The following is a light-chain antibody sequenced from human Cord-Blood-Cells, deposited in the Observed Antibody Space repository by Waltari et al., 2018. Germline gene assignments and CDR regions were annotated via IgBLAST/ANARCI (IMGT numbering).Light chain of an antibody. CDR3: QQYYSTPYT. Sequence: DIVMTQSPDSLVVSLGERATINCNSSQSVLYSSNNKNYLAWYQQKPGQPPKLLIYWASTRESGVPDRFSGSGSGTDFTLTISSLXAEDVAVYYCQQYYSTPYTFGQGTKLEIK. V-gene: IGKV4-1*01. J-gene: IGKJ2*01. CDR2: WAS. CDR1: QSVLYSSNNKNY.